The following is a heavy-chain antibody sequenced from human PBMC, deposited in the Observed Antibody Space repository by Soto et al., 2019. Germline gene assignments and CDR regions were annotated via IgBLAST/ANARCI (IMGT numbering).Heavy chain of an antibody. J-gene: IGHJ3*02. V-gene: IGHV3-23*01. CDR3: ARETVMITFGGVIADAFDI. Sequence: GGSLRLSCAASGFTFSSYAMSWVRQAPGKGLEWVSAISGSGGSTYYADSVKGRFTISRDNSENTVYLQMNSLRAEDTAVYYCARETVMITFGGVIADAFDIWGQGTMVTVS. CDR2: ISGSGGST. D-gene: IGHD3-16*02. CDR1: GFTFSSYA.